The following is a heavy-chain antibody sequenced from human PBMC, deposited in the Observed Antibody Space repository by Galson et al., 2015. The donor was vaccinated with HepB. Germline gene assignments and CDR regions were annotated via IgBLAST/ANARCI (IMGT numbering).Heavy chain of an antibody. CDR3: AKGLYDYVWGSFDY. D-gene: IGHD3-16*01. CDR2: IRYDGSNK. J-gene: IGHJ4*02. V-gene: IGHV3-30*02. Sequence: SLRLSCAASGFTFSSYGMHWVRQAPGKGLEWVAFIRYDGSNKYYADSVKGRFTISRDNSKNTLYLQMNSLRAEDTAVYYCAKGLYDYVWGSFDYWGQGTLVTVSS. CDR1: GFTFSSYG.